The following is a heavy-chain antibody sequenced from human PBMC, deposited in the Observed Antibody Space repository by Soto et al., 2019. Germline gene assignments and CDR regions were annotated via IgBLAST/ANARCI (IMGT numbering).Heavy chain of an antibody. CDR2: MNPNSGNT. CDR3: ARDSTYDFWSGNYYYYYYMDV. D-gene: IGHD3-3*01. CDR1: GYTFTSYD. Sequence: GASVKVSCKASGYTFTSYDINWVRQATGQGLEWMGWMNPNSGNTGYAQKFQGRVTMTRNTSISTAYMELSSLRSEDTAVYYCARDSTYDFWSGNYYYYYYMDVWGKGTTVTVSS. V-gene: IGHV1-8*01. J-gene: IGHJ6*03.